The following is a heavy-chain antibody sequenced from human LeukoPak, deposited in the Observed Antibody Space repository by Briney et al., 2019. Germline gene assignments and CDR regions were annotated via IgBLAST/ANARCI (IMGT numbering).Heavy chain of an antibody. CDR3: ARTLSWGGAFDY. J-gene: IGHJ4*02. CDR1: GGSCSGYY. Sequence: SETLSLTCAVYGGSCSGYYWSWIRQPPGKGLEWIGEINHSGSTNYNPSLKSRVTISVDTSKNQFSLKLSSVTAADTAVYYCARTLSWGGAFDYWGQGTLVTVSS. CDR2: INHSGST. V-gene: IGHV4-34*01. D-gene: IGHD3-16*01.